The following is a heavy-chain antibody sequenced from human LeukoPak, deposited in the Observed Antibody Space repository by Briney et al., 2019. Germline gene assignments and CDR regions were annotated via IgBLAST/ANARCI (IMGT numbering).Heavy chain of an antibody. CDR3: ARNSGWYVYDY. V-gene: IGHV4-4*09. Sequence: PSETLSLTCTVSGDSVSNNFWSWIRQPPGKGLEWIGYMQTRGMSSHNPSLKSRVTISIDTSRNQFSLKLTSVTAADTVVYYCARNSGWYVYDYWGQGTQVTVSS. CDR2: MQTRGMS. CDR1: GDSVSNNF. J-gene: IGHJ4*02. D-gene: IGHD6-19*01.